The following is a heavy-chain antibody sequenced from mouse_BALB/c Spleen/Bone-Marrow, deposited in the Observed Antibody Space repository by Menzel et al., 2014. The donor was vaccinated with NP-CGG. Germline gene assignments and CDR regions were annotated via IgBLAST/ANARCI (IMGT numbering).Heavy chain of an antibody. Sequence: VQLQQSGPSPVKPSQTLSLTCSVTGYSITSGYWNWIRKFPGNKLEYMGYISYSGITYYNPSLKSRISITRDTSKNXYYLQLNSVTTEDTSTYFCARLEEGYGNYEGYYYALDYWGQGTSVTVSS. CDR3: ARLEEGYGNYEGYYYALDY. V-gene: IGHV3-8*02. CDR1: GYSITSGY. J-gene: IGHJ4*01. D-gene: IGHD2-10*02. CDR2: ISYSGIT.